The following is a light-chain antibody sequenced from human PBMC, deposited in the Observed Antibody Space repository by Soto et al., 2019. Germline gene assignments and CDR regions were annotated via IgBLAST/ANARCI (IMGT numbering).Light chain of an antibody. J-gene: IGLJ1*01. CDR3: SAYTVSRTYV. V-gene: IGLV2-14*03. CDR1: SSDVGAYNF. CDR2: NVY. Sequence: QSVLTQRASVSGSPGQSITISCTGTSSDVGAYNFVSWHQQHPRKAPKLMIYNVYDRPSGISYRFSGSKSGNTASLTISGLQGEDEADYYCSAYTVSRTYVFGTGTKVTVL.